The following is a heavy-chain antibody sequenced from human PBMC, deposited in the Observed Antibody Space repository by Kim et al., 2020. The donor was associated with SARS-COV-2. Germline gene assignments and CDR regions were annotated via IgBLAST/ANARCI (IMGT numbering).Heavy chain of an antibody. Sequence: SETLSLTCTVSGGSISSYYWSWIRQPPGKGLEWIGYIYYSGSTNYNPSLKSRVTISVDTSKNQFALKLSSVTAADTAVYYCARHVTGRVVNYFDYWGQGTLVTVSS. CDR1: GGSISSYY. J-gene: IGHJ4*02. D-gene: IGHD3-22*01. V-gene: IGHV4-59*08. CDR3: ARHVTGRVVNYFDY. CDR2: IYYSGST.